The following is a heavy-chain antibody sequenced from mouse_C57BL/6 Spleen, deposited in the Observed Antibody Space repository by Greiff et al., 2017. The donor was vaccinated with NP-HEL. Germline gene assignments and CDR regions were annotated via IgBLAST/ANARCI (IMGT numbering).Heavy chain of an antibody. CDR3: ARKYYGSKGAMDY. D-gene: IGHD1-1*01. V-gene: IGHV1-61*01. CDR1: GYTFTSYW. CDR2: IYPSDSET. J-gene: IGHJ4*01. Sequence: QVQLQQPGAELVRPGSSVKLSCKASGYTFTSYWMDWVKQRPGQGLEWIGNIYPSDSETHYNQKFKDKATLTVDKSSSTAYMQLSSLTSEDSAVYYCARKYYGSKGAMDYWGQGTSVTVSS.